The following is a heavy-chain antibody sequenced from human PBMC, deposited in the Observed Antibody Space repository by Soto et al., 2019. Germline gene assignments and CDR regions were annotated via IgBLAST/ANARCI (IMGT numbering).Heavy chain of an antibody. J-gene: IGHJ4*02. Sequence: QVQLVQSGAEVQKPGSSVKVSCKASGGTFSSYAISWVRQAPGQGLEWMGGIIPIFGTANYAQKFQGRVTITADKSTSTAYMELSSLRSEDTAVYYCAREGHNSGGYYHGLTFDYWGQGTLVTVSS. CDR2: IIPIFGTA. V-gene: IGHV1-69*06. D-gene: IGHD3-22*01. CDR1: GGTFSSYA. CDR3: AREGHNSGGYYHGLTFDY.